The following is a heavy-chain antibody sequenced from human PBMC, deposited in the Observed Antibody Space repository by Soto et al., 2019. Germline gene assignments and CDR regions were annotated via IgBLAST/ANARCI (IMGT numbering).Heavy chain of an antibody. CDR2: IIPIFGTA. Sequence: ASVKVSCKASGGTFSSYAISWVRQAPGQGLEWMGGIIPIFGTANYAQKFQGRVTITADESTSTAYMELSSLRSDDTAVYYCARGIWRDAFDLWGQGTMVTVSS. D-gene: IGHD2-15*01. CDR3: ARGIWRDAFDL. CDR1: GGTFSSYA. V-gene: IGHV1-69*13. J-gene: IGHJ3*01.